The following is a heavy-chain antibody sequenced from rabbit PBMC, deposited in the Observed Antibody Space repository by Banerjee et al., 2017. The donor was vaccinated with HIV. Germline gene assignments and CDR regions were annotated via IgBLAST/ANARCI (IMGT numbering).Heavy chain of an antibody. CDR3: ARLSSDWTYLKL. J-gene: IGHJ4*01. V-gene: IGHV1S45*01. D-gene: IGHD8-1*01. CDR2: IYTTGTWT. CDR1: GFSFSNKYV. Sequence: QEQVVESGGGLVKPGASLTLTCTASGFSFSNKYVVCWVRQAPGKGLEWIACIYTTGTWTYYASWAKGRFTISKTSTTVTLQMTSLTAADTATYFCARLSSDWTYLKLWGPGTLVTVS.